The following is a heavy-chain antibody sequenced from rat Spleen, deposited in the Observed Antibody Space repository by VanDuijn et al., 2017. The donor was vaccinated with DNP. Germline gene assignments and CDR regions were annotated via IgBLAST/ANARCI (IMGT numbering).Heavy chain of an antibody. J-gene: IGHJ3*01. V-gene: IGHV5S13*01. CDR3: ARHEDYSSYIYGFAY. CDR2: LSTGGDKS. Sequence: EVQLVESGGGLVQPGRSLKLSCPASSLTLSDFNMAWVRQAPTKGLEWVASLSTGGDKSAYRDSVKGRFIIFRDDAKNTQYLQMDSLRSEDTATYYCARHEDYSSYIYGFAYWGQGTLVTVSS. CDR1: SLTLSDFN. D-gene: IGHD1-2*01.